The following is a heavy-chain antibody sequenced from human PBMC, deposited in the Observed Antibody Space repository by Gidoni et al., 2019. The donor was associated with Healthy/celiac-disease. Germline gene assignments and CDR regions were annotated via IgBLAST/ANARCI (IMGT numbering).Heavy chain of an antibody. CDR2: IYYSGST. D-gene: IGHD3-3*01. J-gene: IGHJ4*02. CDR3: ARAEYYDFWSGRYFDY. V-gene: IGHV4-61*01. Sequence: QVQLQESGPGLVKPSETLSLTCTVSGGSVSSGRYYWSWIRQPPGKGLEWIGYIYYSGSTNYNPSLKSRVTISVDTSKNQFSLKLSSVTAADTAVYYCARAEYYDFWSGRYFDYWGQGTLVTVSS. CDR1: GGSVSSGRYY.